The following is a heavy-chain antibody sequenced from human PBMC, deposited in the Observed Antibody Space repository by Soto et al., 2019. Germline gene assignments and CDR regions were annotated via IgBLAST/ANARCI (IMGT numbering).Heavy chain of an antibody. Sequence: EVQLLESGGGLVQPGGSLRLSCAASGFTFSSYAMTWVRQAPGKGLEWVSAISGSGNTSYYADSVKGGFTISRDSSKKRLYLQMNSLRPEDTAVYYCAKDRGRTWYEEYWGQGTLVTVSS. D-gene: IGHD6-13*01. CDR1: GFTFSSYA. CDR3: AKDRGRTWYEEY. J-gene: IGHJ4*02. V-gene: IGHV3-23*01. CDR2: ISGSGNTS.